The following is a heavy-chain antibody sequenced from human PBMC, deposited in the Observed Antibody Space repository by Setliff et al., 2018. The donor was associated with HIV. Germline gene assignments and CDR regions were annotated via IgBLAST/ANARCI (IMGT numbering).Heavy chain of an antibody. CDR3: AKMHTAMDPDTFDI. V-gene: IGHV3-7*01. CDR2: IKQDGSEK. D-gene: IGHD5-18*01. J-gene: IGHJ3*02. Sequence: GGSLRLSCAASGFTFSSYWMSWVRQAPGKGLEWVANIKQDGSEKYYVDSVMGRFTISRDNSKNTMFLQMNSLRVEDTAIYYCAKMHTAMDPDTFDIWGQGTMVTVSS. CDR1: GFTFSSYW.